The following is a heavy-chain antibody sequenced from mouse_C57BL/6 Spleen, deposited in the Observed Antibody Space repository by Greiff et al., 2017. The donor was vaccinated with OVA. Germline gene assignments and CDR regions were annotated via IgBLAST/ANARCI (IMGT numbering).Heavy chain of an antibody. CDR2: ISDGGSYT. D-gene: IGHD4-1*01. CDR3: ARLGPYYFDY. Sequence: DVKLVESGGGLVKPGGSLKLSCAASGFTFSSYAMSWVRQTPEKRLEWVATISDGGSYTYYPDNVKGRFTISRDNAKNNLYLQMSHLKSEDTAMYYCARLGPYYFDYWGQGTTLTVSS. CDR1: GFTFSSYA. V-gene: IGHV5-4*03. J-gene: IGHJ2*01.